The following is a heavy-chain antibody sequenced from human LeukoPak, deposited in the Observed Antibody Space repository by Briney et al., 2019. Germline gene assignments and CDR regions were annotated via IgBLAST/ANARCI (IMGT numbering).Heavy chain of an antibody. V-gene: IGHV3-23*01. CDR1: GFTFSDYY. J-gene: IGHJ4*02. CDR3: AKGAAGPDCGGDCYYFDY. D-gene: IGHD2-21*02. Sequence: GGSLRLSCVVSGFTFSDYYMNWVRQAPGKGLEWVSAISGSGGSTYYADSVKGRFTISRDNSKNTLYLQMNSLRAEDTAVYYCAKGAAGPDCGGDCYYFDYWGQGTLVTVSS. CDR2: ISGSGGST.